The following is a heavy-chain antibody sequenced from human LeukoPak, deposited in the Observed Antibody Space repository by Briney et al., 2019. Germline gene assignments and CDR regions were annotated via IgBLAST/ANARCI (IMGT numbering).Heavy chain of an antibody. CDR2: ISAYNGNT. J-gene: IGHJ6*03. CDR1: GYTFTSYG. Sequence: ASVKVSCKASGYTFTSYGISWVRHAPGQGLEWMGWISAYNGNTNYAQKHQGRVTMTTDTSTSTAYMELRSQRSDDTAVYYCARGSYPPLYYYYMDVWGKGTTVTVSS. CDR3: ARGSYPPLYYYYMDV. V-gene: IGHV1-18*01.